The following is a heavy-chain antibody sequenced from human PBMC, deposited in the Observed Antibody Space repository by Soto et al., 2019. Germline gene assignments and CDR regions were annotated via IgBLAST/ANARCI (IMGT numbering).Heavy chain of an antibody. Sequence: QVQLQQSGPGLVKPSQTLSLTCAISGDSVSSNSAALNWISQSPSRGLEWLGRPYYRSKWYNDYAVSVKSRISINPDTSKNHFSLQLNSVTPEATAMYYCGRQGPGGRGLDVWGQGTTVTVSS. CDR3: GRQGPGGRGLDV. CDR1: GDSVSSNSAA. D-gene: IGHD3-16*01. J-gene: IGHJ6*02. CDR2: PYYRSKWYN. V-gene: IGHV6-1*01.